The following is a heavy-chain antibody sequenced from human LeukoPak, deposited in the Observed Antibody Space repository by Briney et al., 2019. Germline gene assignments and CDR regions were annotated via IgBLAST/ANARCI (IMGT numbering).Heavy chain of an antibody. J-gene: IGHJ4*02. Sequence: GGTLRLSCAASGFTFSSHGMNWVRQAPEKGLEWVSGSSPSGGITYYTDSGKGRFTISRDNYKNTLYLQMNSLRAEDTAVYYCAKVRYYDSSGLPYDYWGQGTLVTVSS. CDR1: GFTFSSHG. CDR3: AKVRYYDSSGLPYDY. CDR2: SSPSGGIT. D-gene: IGHD3-22*01. V-gene: IGHV3-23*01.